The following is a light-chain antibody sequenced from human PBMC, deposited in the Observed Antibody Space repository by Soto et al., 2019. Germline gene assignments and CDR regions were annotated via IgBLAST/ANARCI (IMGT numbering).Light chain of an antibody. CDR1: QGISTF. Sequence: DIQLTQSPSFMSASVGDRVTITCRASQGISTFLAWYQQHPGTAPKRLIYDASNLQSGVPSRFSGSESGTEFTLTISSLQPEDFATYYCQQVNNYPLTFGGGTKVDIK. J-gene: IGKJ4*01. V-gene: IGKV1-9*01. CDR2: DAS. CDR3: QQVNNYPLT.